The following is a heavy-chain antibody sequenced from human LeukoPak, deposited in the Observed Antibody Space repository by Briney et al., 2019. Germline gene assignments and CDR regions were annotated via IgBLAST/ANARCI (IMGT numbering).Heavy chain of an antibody. V-gene: IGHV1-18*01. CDR1: GYAFTSYG. J-gene: IGHJ4*02. CDR3: AREMATIVNQFDY. D-gene: IGHD5-24*01. Sequence: ASVKVSCKASGYAFTSYGISWVRQAPGQGLEWMGWISTYNGNTNDAQKLQGRVTMTTDTSTTTAYMALRSLRSDDTAVYYCAREMATIVNQFDYWGQGTLVTVSS. CDR2: ISTYNGNT.